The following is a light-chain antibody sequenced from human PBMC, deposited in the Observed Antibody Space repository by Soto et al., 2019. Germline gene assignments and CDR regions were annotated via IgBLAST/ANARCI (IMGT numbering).Light chain of an antibody. CDR3: SSYRSFSTVV. V-gene: IGLV2-14*01. CDR2: DVS. Sequence: QSVLTQPASVSGSPGQSITIACTGTSSDVGGYNYVSWYQQHPGKVPKLMIFDVSHRASGVSNRFSGSKSANTASLTISGLQTEDEADYYCSSYRSFSTVVFGGGTQLTVL. J-gene: IGLJ2*01. CDR1: SSDVGGYNY.